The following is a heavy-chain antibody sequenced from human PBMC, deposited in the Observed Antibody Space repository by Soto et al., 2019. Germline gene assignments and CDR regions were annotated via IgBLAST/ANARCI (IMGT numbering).Heavy chain of an antibody. V-gene: IGHV3-23*01. CDR3: ARDPIQRASYGSFFSS. D-gene: IGHD3-3*01. Sequence: GSLILSCAASGFTFISYAMSWVRQAPGKGLEWVSAISGSGGSTYYADSVKGRFTISRDNSKNTLYLQMNSLRAEDTAVYYCARDPIQRASYGSFFSSWGQGTLVTVSS. CDR1: GFTFISYA. CDR2: ISGSGGST. J-gene: IGHJ5*02.